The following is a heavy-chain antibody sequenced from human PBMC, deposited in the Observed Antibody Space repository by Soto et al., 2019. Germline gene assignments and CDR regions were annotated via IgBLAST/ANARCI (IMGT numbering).Heavy chain of an antibody. CDR2: ILPFFGTA. D-gene: IGHD1-1*01. CDR1: GGSFRREA. J-gene: IGHJ3*01. V-gene: IGHV1-69*12. CDR3: ARGHEFGCNSDAFDV. Sequence: QVQLVQSGAEVKKPGSSVKVSCKASGGSFRREAINWVRQAPGQGPEWMGGILPFFGTADYAQKFQGRVTLTADVSTTTVYMELGSLRFEDTAVYYCARGHEFGCNSDAFDVWGQGTMVIVSS.